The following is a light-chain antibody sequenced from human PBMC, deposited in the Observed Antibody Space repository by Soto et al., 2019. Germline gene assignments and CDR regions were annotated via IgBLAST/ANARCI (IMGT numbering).Light chain of an antibody. CDR2: GAS. CDR3: HQYGNSPGT. CDR1: QSVRSNY. V-gene: IGKV3-20*01. J-gene: IGKJ2*01. Sequence: EIVLTQSPGTLSLSPGERATLSCRASQSVRSNYLAWYQQKPGQAPSLLIYGASTRATGIPDRFSGSGSGTDFTLTINRLETEDFAVYYCHQYGNSPGTFGQGTKLEIK.